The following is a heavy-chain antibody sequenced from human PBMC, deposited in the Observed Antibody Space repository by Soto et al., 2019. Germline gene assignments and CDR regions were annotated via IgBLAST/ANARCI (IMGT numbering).Heavy chain of an antibody. D-gene: IGHD3-22*01. V-gene: IGHV3-30-3*01. J-gene: IGHJ6*02. CDR2: ISYDGSNK. CDR1: GFTFSSYA. Sequence: GGSLRLSCAASGFTFSSYAMHWVRQAPGKGLEWVAVISYDGSNKYYADSVKGRFTISRDNSKNTLYLQMNSLRAEDTAVYYCARVGREYYDSSGYIPYGMDVWGQGNTVTAPS. CDR3: ARVGREYYDSSGYIPYGMDV.